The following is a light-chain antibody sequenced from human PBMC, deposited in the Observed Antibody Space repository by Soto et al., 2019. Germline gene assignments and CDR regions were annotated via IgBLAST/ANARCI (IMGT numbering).Light chain of an antibody. CDR1: QSVSSSY. CDR2: GAS. CDR3: QQYGSSPET. Sequence: EIVLTQSPGTLSLSPGGRATLSCRASQSVSSSYLAWYQQKPGQAPRLLIYGASSRATGIPDRFSGSGSGTDFTLTISRLEPEDAAVYYCQQYGSSPETFGPGTKVDIK. J-gene: IGKJ3*01. V-gene: IGKV3-20*01.